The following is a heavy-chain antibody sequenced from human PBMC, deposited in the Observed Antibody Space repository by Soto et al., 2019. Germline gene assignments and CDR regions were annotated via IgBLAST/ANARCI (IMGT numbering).Heavy chain of an antibody. J-gene: IGHJ3*02. D-gene: IGHD3-22*01. CDR1: GYTFTGYY. Sequence: QVQLVQSGAEVKKPGASVKVSCKASGYTFTGYYMHWVRQAPGQGLEWMGWINPNSGGTNYAQKFQGRVTMTRDTSISTAYRELSRLRSDDTAVYYCARVGSSGYQRHAFDIWGQGTMVTVSS. CDR2: INPNSGGT. CDR3: ARVGSSGYQRHAFDI. V-gene: IGHV1-2*02.